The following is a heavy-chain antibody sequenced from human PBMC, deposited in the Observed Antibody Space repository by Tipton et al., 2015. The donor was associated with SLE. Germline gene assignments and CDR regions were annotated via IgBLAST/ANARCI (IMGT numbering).Heavy chain of an antibody. CDR2: INQSGST. CDR3: ARGGASSKWLDP. V-gene: IGHV4-34*01. Sequence: TLSLTCAVYGGSFSDYYWSLIRQSPGKGLGWIGEINQSGSTNYNPSLKSRLIMSIDASKNQFSLKLSSVTAADTAFYYCARGGASSKWLDPWGQGTLVTVSS. D-gene: IGHD6-6*01. J-gene: IGHJ5*02. CDR1: GGSFSDYY.